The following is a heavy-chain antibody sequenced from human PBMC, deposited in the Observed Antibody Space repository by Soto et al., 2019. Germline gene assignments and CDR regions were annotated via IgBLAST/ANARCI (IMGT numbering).Heavy chain of an antibody. J-gene: IGHJ6*03. Sequence: PSETLSLTCAVYGGSFSGYYWSWIRQPPGKGLEWIGEINHSGSTNYNPSLKSRVTILVDTSKNQFSLKLSSVTAADTAVYYCARGLLRNTIFGVAYYYYYMDVWGKGTTVTVSS. CDR1: GGSFSGYY. D-gene: IGHD3-3*01. CDR2: INHSGST. V-gene: IGHV4-34*01. CDR3: ARGLLRNTIFGVAYYYYYMDV.